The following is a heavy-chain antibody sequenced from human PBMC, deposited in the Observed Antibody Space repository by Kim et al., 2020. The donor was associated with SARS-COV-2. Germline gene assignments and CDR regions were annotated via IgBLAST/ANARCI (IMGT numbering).Heavy chain of an antibody. CDR3: ARLGWGAAAFDY. CDR1: GGSISSSSYY. Sequence: SETLYLTCTVSGGSISSSSYYWGWIRQPPGKGLEWIGSIYYSGSTYYNPSLKSRVTISVDTSKNQFSLNLRCVTAADTAVYYYARLGWGAAAFDYWGQGT. D-gene: IGHD6-13*01. J-gene: IGHJ4*02. CDR2: IYYSGST. V-gene: IGHV4-39*01.